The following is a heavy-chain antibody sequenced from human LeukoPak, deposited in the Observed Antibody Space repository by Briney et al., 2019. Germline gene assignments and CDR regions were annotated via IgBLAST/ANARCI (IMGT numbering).Heavy chain of an antibody. CDR2: ISSGSTYI. CDR1: GFTFSNYK. CDR3: ARELISSTSLDY. J-gene: IGHJ4*02. Sequence: GGSLRLSCAASGFTFSNYKMNWVRQAPGKGQEWVSSISSGSTYIYYADSVKGRFTISRDNAKNSLYLQMNSLRAEDTAVYYCARELISSTSLDYWGQGTLVTVSS. V-gene: IGHV3-21*01.